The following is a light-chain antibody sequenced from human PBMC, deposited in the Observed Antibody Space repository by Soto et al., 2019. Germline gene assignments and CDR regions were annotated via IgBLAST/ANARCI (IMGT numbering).Light chain of an antibody. CDR3: TSWTTSTTMI. CDR2: DVN. V-gene: IGLV2-14*03. CDR1: SSDIGAYNF. Sequence: QSVLTQPASVSGSPGQSITISCTGTSSDIGAYNFVSWYQQDPGKAPKLMLYDVNIRPSGVSNRFSGSKSGNTASLTISGLQAEDEADYYCTSWTTSTTMIFGGGTKVTVL. J-gene: IGLJ2*01.